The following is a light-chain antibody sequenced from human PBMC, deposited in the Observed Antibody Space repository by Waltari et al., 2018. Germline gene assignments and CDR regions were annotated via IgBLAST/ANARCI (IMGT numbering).Light chain of an antibody. Sequence: IQMTQSPSSLSASVGDRVTITFRASQSISSSLNWYQQIPGKAPKLLIYVASTLQSGVPSRFSGSGSGTDFSLTITSLQPEDFVTYYCQQSYTTAYTFGQGTKLEIK. V-gene: IGKV1-39*01. CDR3: QQSYTTAYT. J-gene: IGKJ2*01. CDR1: QSISSS. CDR2: VAS.